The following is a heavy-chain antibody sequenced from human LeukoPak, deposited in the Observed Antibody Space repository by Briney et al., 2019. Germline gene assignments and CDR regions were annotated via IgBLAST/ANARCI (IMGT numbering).Heavy chain of an antibody. Sequence: SETLSLTCAVYGGSFSGYYWSWIRQPPGKGLEWIGEISHSGSTNYNPSLKSRVTISVDTSKNQFSLKLSSVTAADTAVYYCARGRRITIVRGVISLPAFDYWGQGTLVTVSS. CDR3: ARGRRITIVRGVISLPAFDY. CDR1: GGSFSGYY. V-gene: IGHV4-34*01. CDR2: ISHSGST. J-gene: IGHJ4*02. D-gene: IGHD3-10*01.